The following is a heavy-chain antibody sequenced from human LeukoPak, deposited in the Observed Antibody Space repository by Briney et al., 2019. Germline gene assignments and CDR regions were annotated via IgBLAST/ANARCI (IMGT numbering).Heavy chain of an antibody. CDR1: GGSINNYY. J-gene: IGHJ4*02. V-gene: IGHV4-59*12. CDR2: IYHSGST. CDR3: ARDRIAAAESPRQFDY. Sequence: SETLSLTCTVSGGSINNYYWSWIRQPPGRRLEYIGYIYHSGSTNYNPSLKSRVTISVDTSRNQFSLRLSSVTAADTAVYYCARDRIAAAESPRQFDYWGQGTLVTVSS. D-gene: IGHD6-13*01.